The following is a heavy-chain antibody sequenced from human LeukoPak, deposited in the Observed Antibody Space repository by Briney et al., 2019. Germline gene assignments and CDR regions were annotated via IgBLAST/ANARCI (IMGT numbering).Heavy chain of an antibody. Sequence: GGSLRLSCATSGFTFSSYGMHWVRQAPGKGLEWVAFIRYDGDTKYYADSAKGRFTISRDNSKNTLYLQMNSLRPADTAVYYCVKDWAGFDDWGQGTLVTVSS. CDR2: IRYDGDTK. V-gene: IGHV3-30*02. CDR3: VKDWAGFDD. D-gene: IGHD3-16*01. CDR1: GFTFSSYG. J-gene: IGHJ4*02.